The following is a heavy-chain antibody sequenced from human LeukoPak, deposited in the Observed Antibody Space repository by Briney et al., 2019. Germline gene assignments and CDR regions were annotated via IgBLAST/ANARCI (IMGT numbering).Heavy chain of an antibody. D-gene: IGHD3-10*01. Sequence: GSLRLSCAASGFAFSSFGMHWVRQAPGKGLEWVAVISYHGTNKYYADSVKGRFTISRDTSKSTLYLQMSSLRAEDTAVYYCAKSRFGEFQYGMDVWGQGTTVTVSS. J-gene: IGHJ6*02. V-gene: IGHV3-30*18. CDR3: AKSRFGEFQYGMDV. CDR2: ISYHGTNK. CDR1: GFAFSSFG.